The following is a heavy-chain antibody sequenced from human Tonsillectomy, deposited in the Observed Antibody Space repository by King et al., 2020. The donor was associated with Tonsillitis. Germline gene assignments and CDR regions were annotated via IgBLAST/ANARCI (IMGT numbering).Heavy chain of an antibody. CDR1: GFTFSDYY. Sequence: VQLVESGGGLVKPGGSLRLSCAASGFTFSDYYMNWIRQAPGKGLEWVSYISSSGSTIYYADSVKGRFTISRDNAKNSLYLQMNSLRAEDTAVYYCARDVYSGCDFRIGSIDYYYFYGMDVWGQGTTVTVSS. CDR2: ISSSGSTI. J-gene: IGHJ6*02. D-gene: IGHD5-12*01. V-gene: IGHV3-11*01. CDR3: ARDVYSGCDFRIGSIDYYYFYGMDV.